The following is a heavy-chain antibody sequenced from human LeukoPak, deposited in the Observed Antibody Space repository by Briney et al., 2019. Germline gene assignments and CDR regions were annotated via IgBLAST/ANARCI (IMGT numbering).Heavy chain of an antibody. CDR2: VNHSGIT. Sequence: SETLSLTCAVYGGSFSGSYWSWIRQPPGKGLELIGEVNHSGITNYNPSLKSRVTISVDTSKNQFSLKLSSVTAADTAVYYCRLEMTITTPNNFDFWGQGTLVTVSS. J-gene: IGHJ4*02. V-gene: IGHV4-34*01. CDR3: RLEMTITTPNNFDF. D-gene: IGHD5-24*01. CDR1: GGSFSGSY.